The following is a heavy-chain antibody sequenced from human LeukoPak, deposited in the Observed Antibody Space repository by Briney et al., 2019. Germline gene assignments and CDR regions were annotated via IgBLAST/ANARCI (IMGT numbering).Heavy chain of an antibody. Sequence: GRSLRLSCAASGFTFDDYAMHWVRQAPGKGLEWVSGISWNSGNIGYADSVKGRFTISRDNAKNSLYLQMNSLRSEDTALYYCAKVEGGWESLPSDYWGQGTLVTVSS. D-gene: IGHD1-26*01. CDR2: ISWNSGNI. V-gene: IGHV3-9*01. CDR3: AKVEGGWESLPSDY. J-gene: IGHJ4*02. CDR1: GFTFDDYA.